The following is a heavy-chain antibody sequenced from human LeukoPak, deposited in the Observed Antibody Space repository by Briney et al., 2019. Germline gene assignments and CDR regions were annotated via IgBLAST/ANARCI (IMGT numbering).Heavy chain of an antibody. V-gene: IGHV3-30*03. J-gene: IGHJ6*03. CDR2: ISHDGGKI. CDR1: GFIFSAYG. CDR3: ARDCSSTSCYPYYYYMDV. Sequence: GGSLRLSCTASGFIFSAYGMHWVRQAPGKGLEWVTGISHDGGKIYYADIVKGRFSISRDNSRNTLYLQMNSLRAEDTAVYYCARDCSSTSCYPYYYYMDVWGKGTTVTVSS. D-gene: IGHD2-2*01.